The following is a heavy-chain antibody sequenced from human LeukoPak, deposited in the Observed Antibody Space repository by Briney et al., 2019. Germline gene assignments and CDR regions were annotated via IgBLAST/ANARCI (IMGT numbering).Heavy chain of an antibody. J-gene: IGHJ4*02. D-gene: IGHD1-14*01. V-gene: IGHV1-46*01. Sequence: ASVKVSCKASGYTFTSYYMHWVRQAPGQGLEWMGIINPSGGSTSYAQKFQGRVTMTRDTSTSTVYMELSSLISEDTAVYYCARDLLPEGFDYWGQGTLVSVCS. CDR2: INPSGGST. CDR3: ARDLLPEGFDY. CDR1: GYTFTSYY.